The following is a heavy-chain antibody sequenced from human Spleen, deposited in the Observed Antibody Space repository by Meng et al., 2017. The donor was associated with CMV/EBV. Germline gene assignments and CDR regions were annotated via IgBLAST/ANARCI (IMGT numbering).Heavy chain of an antibody. J-gene: IGHJ4*02. Sequence: SGFTFYYIALAWVPHAPGNGLEWFFDLSNAGANPYYAYSVRGRFTISRYNCTNSLYLQMNSLRAEDTALYYCANFRGGISHVFHFDYWGQGTLVTVSS. V-gene: IGHV3-23*01. CDR2: LSNAGANP. CDR3: ANFRGGISHVFHFDY. CDR1: GFTFYYIA. D-gene: IGHD2-15*01.